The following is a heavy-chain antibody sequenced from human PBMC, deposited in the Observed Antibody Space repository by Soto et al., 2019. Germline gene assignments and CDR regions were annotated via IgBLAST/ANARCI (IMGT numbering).Heavy chain of an antibody. J-gene: IGHJ5*02. CDR3: ALCGGSGNYYTGGWFDP. Sequence: QVQLVQSGAEVKKPGSSVKVSCKASGGTFSSYAISWVRQAPGQGLEWMGGIIPIFGTANYAQKFQGRVTITADETTSTAYTGLSSLRSEDTAVYYCALCGGSGNYYTGGWFDPWGQGTLVTVSS. CDR1: GGTFSSYA. V-gene: IGHV1-69*01. CDR2: IIPIFGTA. D-gene: IGHD3-10*01.